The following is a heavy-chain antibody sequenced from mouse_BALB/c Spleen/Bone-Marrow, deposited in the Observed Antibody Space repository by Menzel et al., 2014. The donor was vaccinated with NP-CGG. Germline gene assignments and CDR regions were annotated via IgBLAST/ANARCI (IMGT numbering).Heavy chain of an antibody. J-gene: IGHJ1*01. CDR1: GYTFTSYW. CDR3: ARWNYYGSLYWYFDV. CDR2: INPSNGRT. V-gene: IGHV1S81*02. Sequence: VQLQESGAELVKPGASVKLSCKASGYTFTSYWMHWVKQRPGQGLEWIGEINPSNGRTNYNEKFKSKATLTVDKSSSTAYMQLGSLTSEDSAVYYCARWNYYGSLYWYFDVWGAGTTVTVSS. D-gene: IGHD1-1*01.